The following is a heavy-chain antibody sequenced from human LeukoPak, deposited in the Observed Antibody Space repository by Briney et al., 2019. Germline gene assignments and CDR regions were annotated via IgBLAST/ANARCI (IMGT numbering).Heavy chain of an antibody. J-gene: IGHJ4*02. CDR1: GGSISSSSYY. Sequence: PSETLSLTCTVSGGSISSSSYYWGWIRQPPGKGLEWIGSIYYSGSTCYNPSLKSRVTISVDTSKNQFSLKLSSVTAADTAVYYCARASGSNRFDYWGQGTLVTVSS. CDR2: IYYSGST. D-gene: IGHD1-26*01. V-gene: IGHV4-39*07. CDR3: ARASGSNRFDY.